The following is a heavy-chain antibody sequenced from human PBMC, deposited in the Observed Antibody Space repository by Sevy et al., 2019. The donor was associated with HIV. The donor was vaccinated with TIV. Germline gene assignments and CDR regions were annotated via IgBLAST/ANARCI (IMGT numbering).Heavy chain of an antibody. V-gene: IGHV3-30*18. CDR3: AKGDHRWLQGAFDI. CDR1: GFTFSSYG. J-gene: IGHJ3*02. D-gene: IGHD5-12*01. Sequence: GGSLRLSCAASGFTFSSYGMHWVRQAPGKGLEWVAVISYDGSNKYYADSVKGRFTISRDNSKNTLYLQMNSLRAEDTAVYYCAKGDHRWLQGAFDIWGQGTMVTVSS. CDR2: ISYDGSNK.